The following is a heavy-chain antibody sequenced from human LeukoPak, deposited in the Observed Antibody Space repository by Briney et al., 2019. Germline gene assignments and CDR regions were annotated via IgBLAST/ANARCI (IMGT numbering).Heavy chain of an antibody. CDR1: GYTLTELA. CDR2: FDPEDVET. J-gene: IGHJ4*02. CDR3: ATYSGYAAY. D-gene: IGHD5-12*01. V-gene: IGHV1-24*01. Sequence: ASVKVSCKVSGYTLTELAIHWVRQAPGKGLEWMGGFDPEDVETIYPQKFQGRVTMTEDTYTDTAYMELSSLRSEDTAVYYCATYSGYAAYWGQGTLVSVSS.